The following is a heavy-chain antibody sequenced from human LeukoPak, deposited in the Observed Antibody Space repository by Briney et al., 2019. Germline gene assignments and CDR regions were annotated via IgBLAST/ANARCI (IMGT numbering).Heavy chain of an antibody. J-gene: IGHJ4*02. D-gene: IGHD4-17*01. CDR1: GFTFSSYS. Sequence: GGSLRLSCAASGFTFSSYSMNWVRQAPGKGLEWVSSISSSSSYIYYADSVKGRFTISRDNSKNTLYLQMNSLKAEDAALYYCAKGNYGEKIDYWGPGTLVTVSS. CDR2: ISSSSSYI. CDR3: AKGNYGEKIDY. V-gene: IGHV3-21*04.